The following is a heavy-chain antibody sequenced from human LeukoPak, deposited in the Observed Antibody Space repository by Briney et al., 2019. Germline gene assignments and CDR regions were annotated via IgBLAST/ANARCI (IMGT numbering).Heavy chain of an antibody. CDR2: ISDSGST. Sequence: PSETLSLTCTVSGGSISSRSYYWGWIRQPPGKGLEWIGKISDSGSTYYSPSLRSRVTISIDMSKNQFSLKLSSVTATDTAVYYCARDGIPTRYCSGGSCYVKGNWFDPWGQGTLVTVSS. CDR3: ARDGIPTRYCSGGSCYVKGNWFDP. V-gene: IGHV4-39*02. CDR1: GGSISSRSYY. D-gene: IGHD2-15*01. J-gene: IGHJ5*02.